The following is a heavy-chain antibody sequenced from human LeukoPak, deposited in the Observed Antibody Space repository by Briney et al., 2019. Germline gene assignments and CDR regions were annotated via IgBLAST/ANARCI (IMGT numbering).Heavy chain of an antibody. V-gene: IGHV3-74*01. D-gene: IGHD6-19*01. CDR2: INSDESTT. Sequence: GGSLRLSCAASGFTFSSYWMHWVRQAPGKGLVWVSRINSDESTTNYADSVKGRFTISRDNAKNSLYLQMNSLRAEDTAVYYCARDLPGYSSGWFDYWGQGTLVTVSS. J-gene: IGHJ4*02. CDR1: GFTFSSYW. CDR3: ARDLPGYSSGWFDY.